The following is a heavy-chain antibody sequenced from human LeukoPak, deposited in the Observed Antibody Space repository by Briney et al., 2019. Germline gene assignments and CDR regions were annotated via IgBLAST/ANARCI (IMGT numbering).Heavy chain of an antibody. CDR1: GFTFSSYA. CDR2: ISGSGGST. J-gene: IGHJ4*02. D-gene: IGHD3-10*01. V-gene: IGHV3-23*01. CDR3: AKDGATMVRGVIIFDY. Sequence: GGSLRLSCAASGFTFSSYAMSWVRQAPGEGLEWVSAISGSGGSTYYADSVKGRFTISRDNSKNTLYLHMNSLRAEDTAVYYCAKDGATMVRGVIIFDYWGQGTLVTVSS.